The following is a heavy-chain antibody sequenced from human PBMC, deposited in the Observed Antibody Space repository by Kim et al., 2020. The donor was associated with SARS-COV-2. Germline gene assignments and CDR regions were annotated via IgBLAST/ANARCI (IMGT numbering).Heavy chain of an antibody. J-gene: IGHJ4*02. CDR1: GYSFTSYW. V-gene: IGHV5-10-1*01. Sequence: GESLKISCMGSGYSFTSYWITWVRRMPGKGLEWMGRIDPSDSYTNYNPSLQGHVTISADKSISTAYLQWSSLKASDTAMYYCARIHYHDSSGPWYLDYWGQGTLVTVSS. CDR3: ARIHYHDSSGPWYLDY. CDR2: IDPSDSYT. D-gene: IGHD3-22*01.